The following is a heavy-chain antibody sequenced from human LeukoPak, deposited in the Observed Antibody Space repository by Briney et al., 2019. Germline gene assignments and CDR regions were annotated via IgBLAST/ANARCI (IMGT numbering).Heavy chain of an antibody. CDR1: GYTLTELS. D-gene: IGHD6-13*01. Sequence: ASGKVSCTVSGYTLTELSMHWVRQAPGKGLEWMGGFDPEDGETIYAQKFQGRVTMTEDTSTDTAYMELSSLRSEDTAVYYCATAVPQQPGYYYYYMDVWGKGTTVTVSS. CDR3: ATAVPQQPGYYYYYMDV. V-gene: IGHV1-24*01. CDR2: FDPEDGET. J-gene: IGHJ6*03.